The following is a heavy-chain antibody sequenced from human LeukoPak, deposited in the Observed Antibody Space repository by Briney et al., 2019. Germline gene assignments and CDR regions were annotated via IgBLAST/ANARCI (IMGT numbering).Heavy chain of an antibody. CDR3: ARDGHYDSSGYPIY. D-gene: IGHD3-22*01. Sequence: PGGSLRLSCAASGFPFSSYDMTWVRQAPGKGLEWISYISSSGTTTYYADSVKGRFTISSDNAKSSLYLQMNGLRAEDTAVYYCARDGHYDSSGYPIYWGQGTLVTVSS. CDR1: GFPFSSYD. V-gene: IGHV3-48*01. J-gene: IGHJ4*02. CDR2: ISSSGTTT.